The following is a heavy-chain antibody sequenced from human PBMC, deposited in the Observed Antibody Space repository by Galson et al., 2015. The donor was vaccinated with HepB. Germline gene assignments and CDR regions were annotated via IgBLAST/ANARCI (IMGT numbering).Heavy chain of an antibody. V-gene: IGHV3-30-3*01. J-gene: IGHJ4*02. CDR2: ISYDGSNK. Sequence: SLRLSCAASGFTFSSYAMHWVRQAPGKGLEWVAVISYDGSNKYYADSVKGRFTISRDNSKNTLYLQMNSLRAEDTAVYYCARDPPQVPFDYWGQGTLVTVSS. CDR3: ARDPPQVPFDY. CDR1: GFTFSSYA.